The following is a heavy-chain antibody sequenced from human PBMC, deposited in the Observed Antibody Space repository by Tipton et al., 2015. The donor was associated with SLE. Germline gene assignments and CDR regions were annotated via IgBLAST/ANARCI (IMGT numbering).Heavy chain of an antibody. Sequence: TLSLTCAVSGDSINSGDYSWSWIRQPPGKGLEWIGYIFRSGNAYYNPPLNSRVTISVDTSKNQFSLKLSSVTAADTAVYYCARDLGEQPYYYYYYMDVWGKGTTVTVSS. V-gene: IGHV4-30-2*01. D-gene: IGHD4-17*01. CDR2: IFRSGNA. J-gene: IGHJ6*03. CDR1: GDSINSGDYS. CDR3: ARDLGEQPYYYYYYMDV.